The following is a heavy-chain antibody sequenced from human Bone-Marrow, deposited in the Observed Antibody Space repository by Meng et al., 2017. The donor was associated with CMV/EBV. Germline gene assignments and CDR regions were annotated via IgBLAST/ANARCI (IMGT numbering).Heavy chain of an antibody. D-gene: IGHD6-6*01. CDR2: INQSGST. CDR3: ARDSSSSISNYYYGMDV. J-gene: IGHJ6*02. CDR1: GGSFSGYY. V-gene: IGHV4-34*01. Sequence: TLSLTCAIYGGSFSGYYWSWIRQPPGKGVEWIGEINQSGSTNYNPYLKSRVTISVDTSKNQFSLKLSSVTAADTAVYYCARDSSSSISNYYYGMDVWGQGTTVPVSS.